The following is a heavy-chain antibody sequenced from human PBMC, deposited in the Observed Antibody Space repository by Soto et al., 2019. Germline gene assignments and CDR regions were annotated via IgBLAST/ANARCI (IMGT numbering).Heavy chain of an antibody. V-gene: IGHV4-30-4*01. J-gene: IGHJ4*02. CDR3: ARPRPDGSGYYYSYFDS. D-gene: IGHD3-22*01. CDR2: ISYSGST. Sequence: PSETLSLTCTVSGGSISSGEYYWSWIRQPPGKGLEWIGYISYSGSTYYNPSLQSRVSISVDTSKNQFSLKLSSVTAADTAVYYCARPRPDGSGYYYSYFDSWGKGTLVTVSS. CDR1: GGSISSGEYY.